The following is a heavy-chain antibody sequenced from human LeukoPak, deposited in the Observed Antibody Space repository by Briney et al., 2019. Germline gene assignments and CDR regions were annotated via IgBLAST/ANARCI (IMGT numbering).Heavy chain of an antibody. J-gene: IGHJ4*02. CDR2: INHSGST. V-gene: IGHV4-34*01. Sequence: SETLSLTCAVYGGSFSGYYWSWIRQPPGKGLEWIGKINHSGSTNYNPSLKSRVTISVDTSKNQLSLKLSSVTAADTAVYYCARDWNWGVDYWGQGTLVTVSS. CDR3: ARDWNWGVDY. D-gene: IGHD1-7*01. CDR1: GGSFSGYY.